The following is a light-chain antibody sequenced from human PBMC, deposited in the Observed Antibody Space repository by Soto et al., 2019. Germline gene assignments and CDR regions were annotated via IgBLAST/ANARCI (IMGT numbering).Light chain of an antibody. CDR2: DVS. V-gene: IGLV2-11*01. Sequence: QSALTQPPSVSGSLGQSVTISCTGISSDVGGYNYVSWYQQHPNKAPKLMIYDVSKRPSGVPDRFSGSKSGNTAALTISGLQADDEADYHCRSYAGSFNMIFGGGTRSPS. CDR1: SSDVGGYNY. CDR3: RSYAGSFNMI. J-gene: IGLJ2*01.